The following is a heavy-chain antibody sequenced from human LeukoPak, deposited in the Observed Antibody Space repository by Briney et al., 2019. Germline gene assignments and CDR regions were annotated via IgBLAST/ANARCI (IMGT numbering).Heavy chain of an antibody. J-gene: IGHJ5*02. D-gene: IGHD3-10*01. CDR3: ARGPSRDYGSGSSWFDP. CDR1: GYTFTSYD. V-gene: IGHV1-8*01. CDR2: MNPNSGNT. Sequence: GASVKVSCKASGYTFTSYDINWVRQVTGQGLEWMGWMNPNSGNTGYAQNIQGRVTMTRNTSINTAYMELSSLRSEDTAVYYCARGPSRDYGSGSSWFDPWGQGTLVTVSS.